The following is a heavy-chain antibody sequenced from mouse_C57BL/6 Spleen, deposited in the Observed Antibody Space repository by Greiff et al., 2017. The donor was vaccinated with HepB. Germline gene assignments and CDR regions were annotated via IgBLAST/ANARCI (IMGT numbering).Heavy chain of an antibody. CDR3: ASQLGRVWYFDV. J-gene: IGHJ1*03. Sequence: EVMLVESGGGLVKPGGSLKLSCAASGFTFSDYGMHWVRQAPEKGLEWVGYISSGSSTIYYADTVKGRFTISRDNDKNTLFLQMTSLRSEDTAMYYGASQLGRVWYFDVWGTGTTVTVSS. V-gene: IGHV5-17*01. D-gene: IGHD4-1*02. CDR2: ISSGSSTI. CDR1: GFTFSDYG.